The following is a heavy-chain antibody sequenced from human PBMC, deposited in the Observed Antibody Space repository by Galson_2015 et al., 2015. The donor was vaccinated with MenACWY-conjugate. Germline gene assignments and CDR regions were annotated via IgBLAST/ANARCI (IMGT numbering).Heavy chain of an antibody. CDR1: GYNFSTYW. CDR3: ARHPPGGRGMDV. J-gene: IGHJ6*02. Sequence: QSGAEVKKPRESLKISCKGSGYNFSTYWIGWVRQMPGKGLEWMGLISPDDSNTRYSPAFQGQVTISADRSISTAYLQWNTLQASDTAIYYCARHPPGGRGMDVWGQGTTVTVSS. D-gene: IGHD1-26*01. V-gene: IGHV5-51*01. CDR2: ISPDDSNT.